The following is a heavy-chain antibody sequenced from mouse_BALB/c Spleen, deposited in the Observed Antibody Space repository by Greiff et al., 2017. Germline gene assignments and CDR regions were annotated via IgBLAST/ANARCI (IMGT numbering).Heavy chain of an antibody. CDR2: ISSGSSTI. V-gene: IGHV5-17*02. J-gene: IGHJ3*01. CDR3: ARSGYGNYPWFAY. Sequence: EVQLQESGGGLVQPGGSRKLSCAASGFTFSSFGMHWVRQAPEKGLEWVAYISSGSSTIYYADTVKGRFTISRDNPKNTLFLQMTSLRSEDTAMYYCARSGYGNYPWFAYWGQGTLVTVSA. D-gene: IGHD2-1*01. CDR1: GFTFSSFG.